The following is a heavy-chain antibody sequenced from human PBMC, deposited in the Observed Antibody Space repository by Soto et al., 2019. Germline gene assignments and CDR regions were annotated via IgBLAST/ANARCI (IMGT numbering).Heavy chain of an antibody. CDR1: GYTFTSYA. V-gene: IGHV1-3*01. D-gene: IGHD1-7*01. J-gene: IGHJ5*02. Sequence: ASVKVSCKASGYTFTSYAMHWVRQAPGQRLEWMGWINAGNGNTKYSQKFQGRVTITRDTSASTAYMELSSLRSEDTAVYYCAITQLELGWFDTWGQGTLVTVSS. CDR3: AITQLELGWFDT. CDR2: INAGNGNT.